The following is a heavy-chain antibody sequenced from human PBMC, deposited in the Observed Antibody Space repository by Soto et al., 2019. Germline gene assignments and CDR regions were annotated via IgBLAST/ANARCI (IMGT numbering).Heavy chain of an antibody. CDR3: ARDHPSSGPFQH. Sequence: ASVKVSCKASGYTFTSYAMHWVRQAPGQRLEWMGWINAGNGSTKYSQKFQGRVTITRDTSASTAYMELSSLRSEDTAVYYCARDHPSSGPFQHWGQGTLVTVSS. CDR1: GYTFTSYA. CDR2: INAGNGST. J-gene: IGHJ1*01. V-gene: IGHV1-3*01. D-gene: IGHD5-12*01.